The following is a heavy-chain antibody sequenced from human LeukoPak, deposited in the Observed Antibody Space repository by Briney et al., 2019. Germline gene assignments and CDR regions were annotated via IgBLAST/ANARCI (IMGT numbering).Heavy chain of an antibody. CDR2: ISSSSSYI. D-gene: IGHD4/OR15-4a*01. Sequence: PGGSLRLSCAASGFTFSSYSMNWVRQAPGKGLEWVSSISSSSSYIYYADSMKGRFTISRDNAKNSLYLQMNSLRAEDTAVYYCARGDYGDHVWVDAFDIWGQGTMVTVSS. CDR1: GFTFSSYS. V-gene: IGHV3-21*01. J-gene: IGHJ3*02. CDR3: ARGDYGDHVWVDAFDI.